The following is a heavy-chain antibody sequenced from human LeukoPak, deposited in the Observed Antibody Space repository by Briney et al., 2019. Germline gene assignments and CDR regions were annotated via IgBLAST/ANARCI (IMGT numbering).Heavy chain of an antibody. D-gene: IGHD6-19*01. CDR1: GGSISSGSYY. J-gene: IGHJ5*02. CDR3: ARDRYGAVAGDL. V-gene: IGHV4-61*01. Sequence: PSETLSLTCTVSGGSISSGSYYWSWIRQPPGKGLEWIGYIYYSGSTNYNPSLKSRVTISVDTSKNQFSLKLSSVTAADTAVYYCARDRYGAVAGDLWGQGTLVTVSS. CDR2: IYYSGST.